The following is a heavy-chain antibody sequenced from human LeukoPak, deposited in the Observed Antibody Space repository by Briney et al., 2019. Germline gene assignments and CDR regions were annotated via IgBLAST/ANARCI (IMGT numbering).Heavy chain of an antibody. CDR3: ARALMDLAGGWYPRPNWFDP. CDR1: GGTFSSYA. CDR2: IIPIFGTA. Sequence: SLKVSCKASGGTFSSYAISWVRQAPGQGLEWMGGIIPIFGTANYAQKFQGRVTITADESTSTAYMELSSLRSEDTAVYYCARALMDLAGGWYPRPNWFDPWGQGTLVTVSS. D-gene: IGHD6-19*01. V-gene: IGHV1-69*13. J-gene: IGHJ5*02.